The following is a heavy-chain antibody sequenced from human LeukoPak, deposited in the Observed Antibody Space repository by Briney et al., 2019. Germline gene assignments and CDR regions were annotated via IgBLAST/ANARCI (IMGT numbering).Heavy chain of an antibody. CDR1: GFTFSSYS. CDR2: ICSSSSYI. J-gene: IGHJ4*02. V-gene: IGHV3-21*01. CDR3: ARDRRDRIAAAGIFDY. Sequence: GGSLRLSCAASGFTFSSYSMNWVRQAPGKGLEWVSSICSSSSYIYYADSVKGRFTISRDNAKNSLYLQMNSLRAEDTAVYYCARDRRDRIAAAGIFDYWGQGTLVTVSS. D-gene: IGHD6-13*01.